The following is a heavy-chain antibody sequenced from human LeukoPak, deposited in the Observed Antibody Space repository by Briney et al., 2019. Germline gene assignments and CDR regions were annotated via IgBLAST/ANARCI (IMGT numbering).Heavy chain of an antibody. CDR2: IKQDGSEK. CDR3: AREQPLAYCGGDCYSGVLDY. V-gene: IGHV3-7*01. CDR1: GFTFSSYW. J-gene: IGHJ4*02. D-gene: IGHD2-21*02. Sequence: GGSLRLSCAASGFTFSSYWMSWVRQAPGEGGEWGANIKQDGSEKYYVDSVKGRFTISRDNAKNSLYLQMNSLRAEDTAVYYCAREQPLAYCGGDCYSGVLDYWGQGTLVTVAS.